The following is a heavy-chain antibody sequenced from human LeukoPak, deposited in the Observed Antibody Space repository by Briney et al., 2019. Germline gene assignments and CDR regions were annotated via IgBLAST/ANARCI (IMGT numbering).Heavy chain of an antibody. CDR3: ARERYGDYVYDY. Sequence: PGGSLRLSCAAPGFTFTTYSMNWVRQAPGKGLEWVSYIRSSSTINYADSVKGRFTISRDNAKNSLYLQMNGLRAEDTAVYYCARERYGDYVYDYWGQGTLVTVSS. V-gene: IGHV3-48*01. J-gene: IGHJ4*02. D-gene: IGHD4-17*01. CDR1: GFTFTTYS. CDR2: IRSSSTI.